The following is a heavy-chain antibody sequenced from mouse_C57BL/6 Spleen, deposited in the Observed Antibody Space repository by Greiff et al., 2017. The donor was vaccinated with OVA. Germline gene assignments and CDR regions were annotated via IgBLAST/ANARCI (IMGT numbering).Heavy chain of an antibody. J-gene: IGHJ2*01. CDR3: ARGGVGPFDY. CDR2: IDPSDSYT. V-gene: IGHV1-69*01. CDR1: GYTFTSYW. Sequence: QVQLKQPGAELVMPGASVKLSCKASGYTFTSYWMHWVKQRPGQGLEWIGEIDPSDSYTNYNQKFKGKSTLTVDKSSSTAYMQLSSLTSEDSAVYYCARGGVGPFDYWGQGTTLTVSS.